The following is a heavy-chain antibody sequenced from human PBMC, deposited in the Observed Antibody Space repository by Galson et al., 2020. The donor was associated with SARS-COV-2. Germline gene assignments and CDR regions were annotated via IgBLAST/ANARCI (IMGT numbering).Heavy chain of an antibody. CDR1: GYTFSDYY. V-gene: IGHV1-2*02. CDR3: ARAPVILFFDWLFYFDY. CDR2: INPKSGGT. D-gene: IGHD3-9*01. Sequence: ASVKVSCKTSGYTFSDYYIHWVRQAPGQGLERMGWINPKSGGTNYAQKFQGRVTLTRDTSISTAYMELRRLRSDDTAVYYCARAPVILFFDWLFYFDYWGQGALVTVSS. J-gene: IGHJ4*02.